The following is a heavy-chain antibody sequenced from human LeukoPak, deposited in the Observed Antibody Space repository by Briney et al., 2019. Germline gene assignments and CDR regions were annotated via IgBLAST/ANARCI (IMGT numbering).Heavy chain of an antibody. CDR3: ARDHLHYFYY. Sequence: GGSLRLSCAPTGFTFSRYAMSWVRQAPGKGLEWVSVISGSGGSTYYADSVKGRFTISRDNSKNTIYLQMNSRRAEDTAVYYCARDHLHYFYYWGQGTLVTVSS. CDR2: ISGSGGST. CDR1: GFTFSRYA. V-gene: IGHV3-23*01. J-gene: IGHJ4*02.